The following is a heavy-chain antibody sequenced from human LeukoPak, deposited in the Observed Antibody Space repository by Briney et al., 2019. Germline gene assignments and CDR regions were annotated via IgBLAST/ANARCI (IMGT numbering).Heavy chain of an antibody. CDR1: GGSISSSSYY. J-gene: IGHJ4*02. V-gene: IGHV4-39*07. Sequence: SETLSLTCTVSGGSISSSSYYWGWIRQPPGKGLEWIGEINQSGSTSYNPSLKSRVTISVDTSKNQFSLKLSSVTAADTAVYYCARESTYGGNPFSYWGQGTLVTVSS. CDR3: ARESTYGGNPFSY. CDR2: INQSGST. D-gene: IGHD4-23*01.